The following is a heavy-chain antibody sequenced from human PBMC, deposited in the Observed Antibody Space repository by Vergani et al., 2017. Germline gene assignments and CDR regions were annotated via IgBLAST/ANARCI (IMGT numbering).Heavy chain of an antibody. J-gene: IGHJ5*02. CDR3: ARHASYYYERSGHYYEGWFDH. D-gene: IGHD3-22*01. Sequence: QVQLVQSGAEMKKPGASVKVSCKASGYTFTAYGISWVRQAPGQGLEWLGWITAYNGYPKYTRRLQDRITLTTDPSTATVYLELRRLRSDDSAVYYCARHASYYYERSGHYYEGWFDHWGQRALVIVAS. CDR1: GYTFTAYG. V-gene: IGHV1-18*01. CDR2: ITAYNGYP.